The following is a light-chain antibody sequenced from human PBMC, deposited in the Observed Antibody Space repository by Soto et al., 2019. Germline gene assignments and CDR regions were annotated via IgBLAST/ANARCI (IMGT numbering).Light chain of an antibody. CDR3: SSYAGSNNFVV. V-gene: IGLV2-8*01. J-gene: IGLJ2*01. CDR1: SSDVGGYNY. Sequence: QSALTQPPSASGSPGQSVTISCTGTSSDVGGYNYVSWYQQHPGKAPKLMIYEVSKRPSGVPDRFSGSKSGNTASLTVSGRQPEDEADYYCSSYAGSNNFVVFGGGTKVTVL. CDR2: EVS.